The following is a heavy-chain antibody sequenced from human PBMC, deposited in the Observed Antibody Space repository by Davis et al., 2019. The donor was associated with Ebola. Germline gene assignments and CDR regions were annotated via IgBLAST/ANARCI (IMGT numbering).Heavy chain of an antibody. CDR3: ARDRIVASTLLGDYYGMDF. CDR2: ISAYNGNT. D-gene: IGHD5-12*01. V-gene: IGHV1-18*01. Sequence: AASVKVSCKASGYTFTSYGISWVRQAPGQGLEWMGWISAYNGNTNYAQKLQGRVTMTTDTSTSTAYMEVGSLKSDDTAVYYCARDRIVASTLLGDYYGMDFWGRGTTVTVSS. J-gene: IGHJ6*04. CDR1: GYTFTSYG.